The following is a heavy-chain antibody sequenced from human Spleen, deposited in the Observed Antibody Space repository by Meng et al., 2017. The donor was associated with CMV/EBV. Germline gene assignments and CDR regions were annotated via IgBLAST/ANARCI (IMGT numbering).Heavy chain of an antibody. D-gene: IGHD3-22*01. Sequence: GWSLRLSCTASGFTFGDYAMSWVRQAPGKGLEWVGFIRSKAYGGTTEYAASVKGRFTISRDDSKSIAYLQMNSLKTEDTAVYYCTRAFNYYDSSGYHGYYFDYWGQGTLVTVSS. V-gene: IGHV3-49*04. CDR3: TRAFNYYDSSGYHGYYFDY. CDR2: IRSKAYGGTT. CDR1: GFTFGDYA. J-gene: IGHJ4*02.